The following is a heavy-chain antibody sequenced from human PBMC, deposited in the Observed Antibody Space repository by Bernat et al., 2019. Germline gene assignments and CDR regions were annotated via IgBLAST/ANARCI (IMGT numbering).Heavy chain of an antibody. CDR1: GFTFSSYA. Sequence: EVQLLESGGGLVQPGGSLRLSCAASGFTFSSYAMSWVRQAPGKGLEWVSAISGSGGSTYYADSVKGRFTISRDNSKNTLYLQMNSLRAEDTAVYYCARGDCSSISCYVLDYWGQGTLVTVSS. V-gene: IGHV3-23*01. D-gene: IGHD2-2*01. J-gene: IGHJ4*02. CDR3: ARGDCSSISCYVLDY. CDR2: ISGSGGST.